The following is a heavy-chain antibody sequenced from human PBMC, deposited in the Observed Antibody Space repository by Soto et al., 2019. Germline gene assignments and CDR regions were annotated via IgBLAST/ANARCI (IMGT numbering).Heavy chain of an antibody. Sequence: EVQLVESGGNLVQPGGSLRLSCAASGFRFSIYSMNWVRQAPGKGLEWSAYITSDTKTIKYADSVKGRFTISRDNGKNSVYLQMHSLRDEDTALYYCARSVEGHFDYWGQGTVVTVSA. J-gene: IGHJ4*02. D-gene: IGHD6-19*01. CDR3: ARSVEGHFDY. V-gene: IGHV3-48*02. CDR1: GFRFSIYS. CDR2: ITSDTKTI.